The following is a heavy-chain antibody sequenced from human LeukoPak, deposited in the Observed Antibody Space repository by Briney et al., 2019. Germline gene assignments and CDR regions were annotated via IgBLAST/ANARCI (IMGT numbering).Heavy chain of an antibody. V-gene: IGHV3-23*01. J-gene: IGHJ3*02. CDR2: ITTSDGST. CDR3: AKDHYVSGRYDAFDI. D-gene: IGHD3-10*01. Sequence: GGSLRLSCAASGFTFSSYAMSWVRQAPGEGLEWVSSITTSDGSTYYADSVKGRFTISRDNAKNTLYLQMNSLRAEDTAVYYCAKDHYVSGRYDAFDIWGQGTMVTVSS. CDR1: GFTFSSYA.